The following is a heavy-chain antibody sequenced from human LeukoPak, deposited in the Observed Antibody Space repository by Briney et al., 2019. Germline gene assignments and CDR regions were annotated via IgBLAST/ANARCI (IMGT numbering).Heavy chain of an antibody. Sequence: PSETLSLTCAVSVDSISSGHYWAWIRQPPGKGLEWIGSIIHSGSTYRTPSLRSRLTISLNTSKNQFSLILSSMTAAGTAVYYCARTSSVDTALVGVHWFDPWGQGTLVTVSS. J-gene: IGHJ5*02. V-gene: IGHV4-38-2*01. CDR2: IIHSGST. CDR3: ARTSSVDTALVGVHWFDP. CDR1: VDSISSGHY. D-gene: IGHD5-18*01.